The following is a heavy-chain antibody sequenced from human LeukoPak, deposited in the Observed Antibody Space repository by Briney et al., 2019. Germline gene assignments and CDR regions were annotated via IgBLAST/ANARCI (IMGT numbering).Heavy chain of an antibody. CDR1: GFTLSSYA. V-gene: IGHV3-23*01. D-gene: IGHD6-19*01. CDR3: AIHRTSGWLY. Sequence: PGGSLRLSCAASGFTLSSYAMSWVRQAPGKGLEGVSSISGSGGSTYYADSVKGRFSISRDNSKNTLYLQMNSLRAEDTAVYYCAIHRTSGWLYWGQGTLVTVSS. CDR2: ISGSGGST. J-gene: IGHJ4*02.